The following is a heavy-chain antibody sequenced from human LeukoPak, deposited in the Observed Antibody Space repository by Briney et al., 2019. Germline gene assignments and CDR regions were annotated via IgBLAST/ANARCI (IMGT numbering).Heavy chain of an antibody. V-gene: IGHV3-23*01. CDR3: AKVMDSLGYCTGGVCYRAIDF. Sequence: PGGSLRLSCAASGFTFSSYAMSWVRQAPGKGLEWVSAISGSGGNTYYADSVKGRFTIARDNSKNTLYLQMNSLRAEDTAVYYCAKVMDSLGYCTGGVCYRAIDFWGQGTLVTVSS. J-gene: IGHJ4*02. D-gene: IGHD2-8*02. CDR1: GFTFSSYA. CDR2: ISGSGGNT.